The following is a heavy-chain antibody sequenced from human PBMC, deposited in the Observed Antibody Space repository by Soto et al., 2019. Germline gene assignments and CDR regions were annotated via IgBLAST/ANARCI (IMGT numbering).Heavy chain of an antibody. D-gene: IGHD2-15*01. CDR1: GYTFPSYG. CDR3: ATDGGPYCSGGSGHSAGWFDP. J-gene: IGHJ5*02. Sequence: ASVKVSCKASGYTFPSYGISWVRQARGQGLEWMGWISAYNGNTNYAQKLQGRVTMTTDTSTSTAYMELRSLRSDDTAVYYCATDGGPYCSGGSGHSAGWFDPWGQGPKATAS. V-gene: IGHV1-18*04. CDR2: ISAYNGNT.